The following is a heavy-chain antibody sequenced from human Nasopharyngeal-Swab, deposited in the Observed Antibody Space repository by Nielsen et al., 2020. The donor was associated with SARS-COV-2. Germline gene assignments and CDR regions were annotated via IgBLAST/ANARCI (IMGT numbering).Heavy chain of an antibody. D-gene: IGHD3-3*01. Sequence: WIRQPPGKGLEWIGEIYHSGSTNYNPSLKSRVTISVDKSKNQLSLKLSSVTAADTAVYYCARDRVTGFLGQVYYYYGMDVWGQGTTVTVSS. CDR2: IYHSGST. CDR3: ARDRVTGFLGQVYYYYGMDV. V-gene: IGHV4-4*02. J-gene: IGHJ6*02.